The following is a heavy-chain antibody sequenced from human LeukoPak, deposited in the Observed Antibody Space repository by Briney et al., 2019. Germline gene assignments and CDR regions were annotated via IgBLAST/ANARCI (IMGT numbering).Heavy chain of an antibody. V-gene: IGHV3-23*01. D-gene: IGHD3-10*01. Sequence: GGSLRLSCLASGFTFSHYGMTWVRQAPGKGLEWVSSISGSGAMTYYADSVKGRFTISRDNAMDTLYLQMNSLRADDTAVYYCAKDRVDGSGSQFDSWGQGSLVIVSS. CDR2: ISGSGAMT. CDR1: GFTFSHYG. CDR3: AKDRVDGSGSQFDS. J-gene: IGHJ4*02.